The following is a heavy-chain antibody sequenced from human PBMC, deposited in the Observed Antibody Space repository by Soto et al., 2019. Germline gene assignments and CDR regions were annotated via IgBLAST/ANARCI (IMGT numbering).Heavy chain of an antibody. Sequence: QVQLVESGGGVVQPGRSLRLSCAASGFTFSTSAMHWVRQAPGKGLEWVSVISYDGSNKYYADSVKGRFTISRDNSKNTLYLQMNSLRTEDTAVYYGAREMGTKLGTDYWGQGTLVTVSS. CDR1: GFTFSTSA. CDR3: AREMGTKLGTDY. CDR2: ISYDGSNK. V-gene: IGHV3-30*04. D-gene: IGHD7-27*01. J-gene: IGHJ4*02.